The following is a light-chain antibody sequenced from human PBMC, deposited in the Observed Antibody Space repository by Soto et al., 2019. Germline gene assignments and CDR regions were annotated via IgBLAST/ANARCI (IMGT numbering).Light chain of an antibody. Sequence: QSVLTQPPSASGTPGQRVSISCSGSSSSIGTNAINWYQQLQGTAPKQLIYSNNQRPSGVPDRFSGSKSATSAALAISGLQSEDEADYYCAAWDDSLNGVVFGAGTKLTVL. CDR2: SNN. V-gene: IGLV1-44*01. CDR1: SSSIGTNA. CDR3: AAWDDSLNGVV. J-gene: IGLJ2*01.